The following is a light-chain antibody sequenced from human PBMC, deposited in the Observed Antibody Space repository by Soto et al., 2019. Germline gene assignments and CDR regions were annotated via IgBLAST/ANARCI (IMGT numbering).Light chain of an antibody. CDR2: GAS. J-gene: IGKJ1*01. CDR3: QQCTYWPKT. CDR1: QSVSSN. V-gene: IGKV3-15*01. Sequence: EIVMTQSPATLSVSPGERATLSCRASQSVSSNLAWYQQKPGQAPRLLIHGASTRATGIPARFSGSGSGTEFTLTISSLQSEDFAVYYCQQCTYWPKTFGQGTKVEIK.